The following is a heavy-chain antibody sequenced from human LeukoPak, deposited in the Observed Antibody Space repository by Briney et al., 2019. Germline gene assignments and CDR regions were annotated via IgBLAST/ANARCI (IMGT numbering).Heavy chain of an antibody. Sequence: GRSLRLSSPASGFTFTSHWMHWVRQPHGRGLVWVSYIPGDGVTTNYADAVGGQFTISRDNARNRVYLQMRSLRLGDTGVYYCTSDHGFHIDVWGQGTLVTVSS. CDR2: IPGDGVTT. D-gene: IGHD5-24*01. J-gene: IGHJ4*01. CDR1: GFTFTSHW. V-gene: IGHV3-74*01. CDR3: TSDHGFHIDV.